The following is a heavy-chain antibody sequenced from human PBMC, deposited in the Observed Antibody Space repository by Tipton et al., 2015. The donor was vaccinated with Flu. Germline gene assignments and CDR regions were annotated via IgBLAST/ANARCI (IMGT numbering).Heavy chain of an antibody. Sequence: QVQLVQSGAEVQRTGASVKISCKSSGYSFTNYFIHWVRRAPGQGLEWMGVVNPSGGGTTYAQRFQGRVTMTTDTSTSTAYMELRNVMSEDTAIYYCAKDTSTSGYYFGMDVWGQGTTVTVS. CDR1: GYSFTNYF. CDR2: VNPSGGGT. J-gene: IGHJ6*02. CDR3: AKDTSTSGYYFGMDV. V-gene: IGHV1-46*01. D-gene: IGHD2-2*01.